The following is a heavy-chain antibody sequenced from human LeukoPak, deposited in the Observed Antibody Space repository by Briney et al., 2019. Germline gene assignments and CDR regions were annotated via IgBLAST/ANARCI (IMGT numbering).Heavy chain of an antibody. Sequence: ASVNVSCKASGYTFTSYDINWVRQAPGQGLEWMGWMSPNSGNTGYAQKFQGRVTMTRNTSISTAYMELSSLRSEDTAVYYCARETAATADYWGQGTLVTVSS. CDR3: ARETAATADY. CDR1: GYTFTSYD. J-gene: IGHJ4*02. D-gene: IGHD6-13*01. CDR2: MSPNSGNT. V-gene: IGHV1-8*01.